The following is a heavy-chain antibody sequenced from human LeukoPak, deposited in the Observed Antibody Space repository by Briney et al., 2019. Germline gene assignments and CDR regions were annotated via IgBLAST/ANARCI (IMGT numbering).Heavy chain of an antibody. V-gene: IGHV3-53*01. CDR2: IYSGGST. CDR1: GFTVSSNY. Sequence: RGSLRLSCAASGFTVSSNYMSWVRQAPGKGLEWVSVIYSGGSTYYADSVKGRFTISRDNSKNTLYLQMNSLRAEDTAVYYCARGVSESYYYDSSGYPDKPDYWGQGTLVTVSS. D-gene: IGHD3-22*01. CDR3: ARGVSESYYYDSSGYPDKPDY. J-gene: IGHJ4*02.